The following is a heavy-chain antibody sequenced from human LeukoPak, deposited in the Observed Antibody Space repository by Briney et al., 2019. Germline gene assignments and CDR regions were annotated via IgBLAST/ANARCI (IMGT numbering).Heavy chain of an antibody. CDR2: ISYDGSNK. D-gene: IGHD3-16*02. CDR1: GFTFSSYG. J-gene: IGHJ2*01. Sequence: GRSLRLSCAASGFTFSSYGMHWVRQAPGKGLEWVAVISYDGSNKYYADSVKGRFTISRDNSKNTLYLQMNSLRAEDTAVYYCAKDRYDYVWGSNRPPEVYFDLWGRGTLVTVSS. CDR3: AKDRYDYVWGSNRPPEVYFDL. V-gene: IGHV3-30*18.